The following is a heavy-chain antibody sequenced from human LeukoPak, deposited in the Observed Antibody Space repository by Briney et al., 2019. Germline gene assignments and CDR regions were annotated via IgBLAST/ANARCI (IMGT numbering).Heavy chain of an antibody. CDR3: AKAGITIFGVVTRSPLYFDY. D-gene: IGHD3-3*01. J-gene: IGHJ4*02. CDR2: ISSSSSYI. V-gene: IGHV3-21*04. Sequence: GGSLRLSCAASGFTFSSYSMNWVRQAPGKGLEWVSSISSSSSYIYYADSVKGRFTISRDNAKNSLYLQMNSLRAEDTAVYYCAKAGITIFGVVTRSPLYFDYWGQGALVTVSS. CDR1: GFTFSSYS.